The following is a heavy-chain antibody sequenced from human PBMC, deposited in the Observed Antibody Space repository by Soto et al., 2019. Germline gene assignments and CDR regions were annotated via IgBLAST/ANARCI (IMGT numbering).Heavy chain of an antibody. CDR1: GYSFTSYW. CDR3: ARAGYCSGGSCYPYYYYYGMDV. J-gene: IGHJ6*02. D-gene: IGHD2-15*01. V-gene: IGHV5-51*01. CDR2: IYPGDSDT. Sequence: TGESLKISCKGSGYSFTSYWIGWVRQMPGKGLEWMGIIYPGDSDTRYSPSFQGQVTISADKSISTAYLQWSSLKASDTAMYYCARAGYCSGGSCYPYYYYYGMDVWGQGTTVTVSS.